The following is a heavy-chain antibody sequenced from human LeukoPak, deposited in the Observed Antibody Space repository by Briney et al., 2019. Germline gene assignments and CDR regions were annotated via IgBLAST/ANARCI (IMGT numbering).Heavy chain of an antibody. D-gene: IGHD4-17*01. V-gene: IGHV3-23*01. CDR2: ISDSGDQT. CDR3: AKEITLTTAYFDY. CDR1: GSTFSKYD. Sequence: PGGSLRLSCVASGSTFSKYDMSWVRQAPGKGLEWVSGISDSGDQTYYADSVRARFTISRDNSKNTLYLQVNSLRAEDTALNYCAKEITLTTAYFDYWGQGTLVTVSS. J-gene: IGHJ4*02.